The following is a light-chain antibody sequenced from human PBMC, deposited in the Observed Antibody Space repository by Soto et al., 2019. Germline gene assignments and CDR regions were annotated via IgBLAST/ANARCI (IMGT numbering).Light chain of an antibody. Sequence: ILMTQSPATLSVSPGERATLSCRASQSVSNNLAWYQQKPGQAPRLLIYDASTRATGIPARFSGSGSGTVFTLTISGLQSEDFAVYYCQQYNNCPQWTFGQGTKVEIK. CDR2: DAS. V-gene: IGKV3-15*01. CDR3: QQYNNCPQWT. J-gene: IGKJ1*01. CDR1: QSVSNN.